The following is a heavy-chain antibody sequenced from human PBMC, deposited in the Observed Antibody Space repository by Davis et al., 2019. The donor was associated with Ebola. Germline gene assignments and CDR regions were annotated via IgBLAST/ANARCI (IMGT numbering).Heavy chain of an antibody. CDR2: ISYDGSNK. J-gene: IGHJ6*02. V-gene: IGHV3-30*18. CDR3: AKDRCSSRRCQDFYYGMDV. D-gene: IGHD2-2*01. Sequence: GESLKISCAASGFTFSSYGMHWVRQAPGKGLEWVAVISYDGSNKYYADSVKGRFTISRDNSKNTLYLQMNSLRAEDTAVYYCAKDRCSSRRCQDFYYGMDVWGQGTTVTVSS. CDR1: GFTFSSYG.